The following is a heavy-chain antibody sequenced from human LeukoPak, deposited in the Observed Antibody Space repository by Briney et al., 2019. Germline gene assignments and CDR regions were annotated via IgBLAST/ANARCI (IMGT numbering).Heavy chain of an antibody. Sequence: PGRSLRLSCAASGFTFSSHVRHWVRQAPGKGLEWVAVISHDGNNKHYGDSVKGRFTLSRDNSKDTVYLEMNSLRGEDTAVYYCARDWVSRGYNQALDFWGQATLVTVSS. CDR1: GFTFSSHV. CDR3: ARDWVSRGYNQALDF. V-gene: IGHV3-30*04. J-gene: IGHJ4*02. D-gene: IGHD1-1*01. CDR2: ISHDGNNK.